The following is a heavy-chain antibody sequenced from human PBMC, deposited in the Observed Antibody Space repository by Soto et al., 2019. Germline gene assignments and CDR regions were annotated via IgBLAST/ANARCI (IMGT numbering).Heavy chain of an antibody. Sequence: GESLKISCKGSGYSFTSYWIGWVRQMPGKGLEWMGIIYPGDSDTRHSPSFQGQVTISADKSISTAYLQWSSLKASDTAMYYCARGGRYYYGSGSYYSGKHYYYGMDVWGQGTTVTVCS. CDR1: GYSFTSYW. D-gene: IGHD3-10*01. CDR2: IYPGDSDT. V-gene: IGHV5-51*01. J-gene: IGHJ6*02. CDR3: ARGGRYYYGSGSYYSGKHYYYGMDV.